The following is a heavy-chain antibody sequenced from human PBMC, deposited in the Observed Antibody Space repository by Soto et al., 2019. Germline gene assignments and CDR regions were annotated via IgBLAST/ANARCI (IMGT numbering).Heavy chain of an antibody. V-gene: IGHV1-18*01. Sequence: RASVKVSCKASGYTFTSYGISWVRQAPGQGLAGMGWISAYNGNTNYAQKLQGRATMTTDTSTSTAYMELRSLISDGTAVYDCAREAPGPYYFDYWGQGTLVTVSS. CDR3: AREAPGPYYFDY. CDR2: ISAYNGNT. J-gene: IGHJ4*02. CDR1: GYTFTSYG.